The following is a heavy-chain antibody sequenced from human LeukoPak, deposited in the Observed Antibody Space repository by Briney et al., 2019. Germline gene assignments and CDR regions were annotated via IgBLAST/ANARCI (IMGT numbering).Heavy chain of an antibody. CDR1: GFTFSSYS. V-gene: IGHV3-21*01. CDR2: ISSSSSYI. D-gene: IGHD5-18*01. J-gene: IGHJ4*02. CDR3: ARDRAYVDTAMPFDY. Sequence: GGSLRLSCAASGFTFSSYSMNWVRQAPGKGLEWVSSISSSSSYIYYADSVKGRFTISRDNAKNSLYLQMSSLRAEDTAVYYCARDRAYVDTAMPFDYWGQGTLVTVSS.